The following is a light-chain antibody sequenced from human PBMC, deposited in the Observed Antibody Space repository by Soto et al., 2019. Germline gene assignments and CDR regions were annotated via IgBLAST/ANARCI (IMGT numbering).Light chain of an antibody. CDR1: QSVLYTPHNKNF. CDR3: QQYYSTPRT. V-gene: IGKV4-1*01. CDR2: WAS. J-gene: IGKJ1*01. Sequence: DIVLTQSPDSLAVSLGERATINCESSQSVLYTPHNKNFLAWYQQKPGQPPKLLIYWASTRESGVPDRFSGSGSETDFALTISSLQAEDVAVYYCQQYYSTPRTFGQGTKVEI.